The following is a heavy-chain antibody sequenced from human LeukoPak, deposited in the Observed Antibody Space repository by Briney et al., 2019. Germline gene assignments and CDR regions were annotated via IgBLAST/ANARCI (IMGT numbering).Heavy chain of an antibody. D-gene: IGHD3-3*01. Sequence: ASVKVSCKTSGYNFIIYGITWVRQAPGQGLEWMGWNSAYNGNSNYAENLQDRVTMTTDTSTSTAYLELRSLRSDDTAIYYCARDGKGRYDSRENDYWGQGTLVTVSS. CDR3: ARDGKGRYDSRENDY. CDR2: NSAYNGNS. V-gene: IGHV1-18*01. CDR1: GYNFIIYG. J-gene: IGHJ4*02.